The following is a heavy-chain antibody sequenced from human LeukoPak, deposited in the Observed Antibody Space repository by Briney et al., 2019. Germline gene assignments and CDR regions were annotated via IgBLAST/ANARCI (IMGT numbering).Heavy chain of an antibody. Sequence: SESLSHTCTVSGRSISSYYWSWIRQPPGKGLEWIGYIYYSGSTNYNPSLKSRVTISVDTSKNQFSLKLSSVTAADTAVYYCARAPYSSSWYPPPWEWGQGTLVTVSS. CDR2: IYYSGST. CDR3: ARAPYSSSWYPPPWE. D-gene: IGHD6-13*01. V-gene: IGHV4-59*01. J-gene: IGHJ4*02. CDR1: GRSISSYY.